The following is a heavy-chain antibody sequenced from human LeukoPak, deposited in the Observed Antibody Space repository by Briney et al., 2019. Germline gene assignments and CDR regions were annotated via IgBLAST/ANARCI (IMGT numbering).Heavy chain of an antibody. V-gene: IGHV3-7*01. J-gene: IGHJ4*02. D-gene: IGHD2-15*01. CDR2: TKPDGTAE. CDR3: ARDGGLHTNFDY. Sequence: GGSLRLSCAASGFTFRNYLMGWVRQAPGKGLEWVANTKPDGTAEYYADSVRGRFTTSRDNANNFLYLQMNSLRGEDTAVYYCARDGGLHTNFDYWGQGTLATVSS. CDR1: GFTFRNYL.